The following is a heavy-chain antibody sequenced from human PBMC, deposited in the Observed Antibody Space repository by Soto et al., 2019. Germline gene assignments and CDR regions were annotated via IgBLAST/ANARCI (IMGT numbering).Heavy chain of an antibody. CDR1: GYTFTGYY. V-gene: IGHV1-2*04. J-gene: IGHJ3*02. CDR3: AREDRILWFGELLTEPLGAFDI. CDR2: INPNSGGT. D-gene: IGHD3-10*01. Sequence: ASVKVSCKASGYTFTGYYMHWVRQAPGQGLEWMGWINPNSGGTNYAQKFQGWVTMTRDTSISTAYMELSRLRSEDTAVYYCAREDRILWFGELLTEPLGAFDIWGQGTMVTVSS.